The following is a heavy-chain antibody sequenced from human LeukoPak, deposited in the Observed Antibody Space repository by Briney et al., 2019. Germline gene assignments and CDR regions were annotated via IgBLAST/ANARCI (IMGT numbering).Heavy chain of an antibody. Sequence: MASETLSLTCAVSGGSISSGGYSWSWIRQPPGKGLEWIGYIYHSGSTYYNPSLKSRVTISVDTSKNQFSLKLSSVTAADTAVYYCARGPYCSSTSCYRLYYYGMDVWGQGTTVTVSS. V-gene: IGHV4-30-2*01. D-gene: IGHD2-2*01. J-gene: IGHJ6*02. CDR3: ARGPYCSSTSCYRLYYYGMDV. CDR2: IYHSGST. CDR1: GGSISSGGYS.